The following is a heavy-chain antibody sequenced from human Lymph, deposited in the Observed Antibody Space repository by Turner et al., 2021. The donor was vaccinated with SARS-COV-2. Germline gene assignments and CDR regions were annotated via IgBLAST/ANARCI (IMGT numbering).Heavy chain of an antibody. CDR1: GFTFSTYS. CDR3: ARDIPTTADYFDY. CDR2: ISSSSSYI. J-gene: IGHJ4*02. D-gene: IGHD4-17*01. V-gene: IGHV3-21*01. Sequence: EVQLVESGGGLVKPGGSLRLSCAASGFTFSTYSMNWVRQAPGKGLEWISSISSSSSYIYYADSVKVRFNISRDDAKNSLYLQMNSLRAEDTAVYYCARDIPTTADYFDYWGQGTLVTVSS.